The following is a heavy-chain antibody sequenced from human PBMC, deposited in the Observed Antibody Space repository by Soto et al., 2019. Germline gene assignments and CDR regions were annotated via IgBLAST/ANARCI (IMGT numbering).Heavy chain of an antibody. CDR3: ASQDTMGGDFDL. J-gene: IGHJ2*01. Sequence: QVQLQQWGAGLLKPSETLSLTCAVYGGSFSDYYWSWIRQPPGKGLEWIGEINHSGSTNYNPSLKSRVTISVDTSKNQFSLKLSSVTAADTAVYYCASQDTMGGDFDLWGRGTLVIVSS. CDR2: INHSGST. V-gene: IGHV4-34*01. CDR1: GGSFSDYY. D-gene: IGHD1-26*01.